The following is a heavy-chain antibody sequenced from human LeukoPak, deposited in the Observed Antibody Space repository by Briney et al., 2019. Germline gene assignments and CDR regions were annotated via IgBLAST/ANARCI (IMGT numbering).Heavy chain of an antibody. V-gene: IGHV3-21*01. CDR2: ISSSSSYI. D-gene: IGHD6-13*01. J-gene: IGHJ6*02. CDR1: GFTFSSYS. CDR3: AREVDSSSWYFTDYYYYYGMDV. Sequence: GGSPRLSCAASGFTFSSYSMNWVRQAPGKGLEWVSSISSSSSYIYYADSVKGRFTISRDNAKNSLYLQMNSLRAEDTAVYYCAREVDSSSWYFTDYYYYYGMDVWGQGTTVTVSS.